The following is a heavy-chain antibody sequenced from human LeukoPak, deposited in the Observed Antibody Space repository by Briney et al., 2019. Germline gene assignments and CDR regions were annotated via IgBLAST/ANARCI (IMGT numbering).Heavy chain of an antibody. Sequence: SGGSLRLSCAASGFTFSSYAMSWVRQAPGKGLEWVSAISGSGGSTYYADSVKGRFTISRDNSKNTLYLQMNSLRAEDTAVYYCAKAAYCGGDCSIMFGYWGQGTLVTVSS. V-gene: IGHV3-23*01. D-gene: IGHD2-21*02. CDR2: ISGSGGST. CDR3: AKAAYCGGDCSIMFGY. J-gene: IGHJ4*02. CDR1: GFTFSSYA.